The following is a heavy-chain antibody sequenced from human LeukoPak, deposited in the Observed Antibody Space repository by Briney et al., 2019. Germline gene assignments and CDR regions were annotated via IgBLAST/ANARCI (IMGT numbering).Heavy chain of an antibody. CDR2: IYYSGST. D-gene: IGHD4-17*01. J-gene: IGHJ4*02. CDR1: GGSISSYY. V-gene: IGHV4-59*12. Sequence: SETLSLTCTVSGGSISSYYWSWIRQPPGKGLEWIGYIYYSGSTNYNPSLKSRVTISVDTSKNQFSLKLSSVTAADTAVYYCARDLSYGAITRYFDYWGQGTLVTVSS. CDR3: ARDLSYGAITRYFDY.